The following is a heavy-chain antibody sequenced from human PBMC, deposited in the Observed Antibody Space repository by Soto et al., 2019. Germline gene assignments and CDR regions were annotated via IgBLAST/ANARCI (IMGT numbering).Heavy chain of an antibody. CDR1: GLDVKAIY. Sequence: EVRLAESGGGVIHPGGSLRLSCAVSGLDVKAIYMSWLRRAPGKGLEWVAGLYTFGEGYYADFAAGRFTIARHESENTLLLEMIDPKIEDTAIYYCARDKDFGDYTFDLWGQGTLVTVSS. CDR3: ARDKDFGDYTFDL. J-gene: IGHJ4*02. V-gene: IGHV3-53*01. CDR2: LYTFGEG. D-gene: IGHD4-17*01.